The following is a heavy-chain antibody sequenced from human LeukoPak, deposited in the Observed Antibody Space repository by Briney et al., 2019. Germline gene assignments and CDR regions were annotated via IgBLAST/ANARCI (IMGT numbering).Heavy chain of an antibody. V-gene: IGHV4-34*01. J-gene: IGHJ4*02. CDR2: INHSGST. Sequence: PSETLSLTCAVYGGSFSGYYWSWIRQPPGKGLEWIGEINHSGSTNYNPSLKSRDTISVDTSKNQFSLKLSSVTAADTAVYYCARDRYYYDSSGYLFDYWGQGTLVTVSS. CDR1: GGSFSGYY. D-gene: IGHD3-22*01. CDR3: ARDRYYYDSSGYLFDY.